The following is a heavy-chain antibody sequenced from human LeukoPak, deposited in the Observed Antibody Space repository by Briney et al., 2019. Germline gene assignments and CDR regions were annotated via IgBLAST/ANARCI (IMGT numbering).Heavy chain of an antibody. V-gene: IGHV4-61*02. CDR3: ARVVASTSIDS. Sequence: SETLSLTCTVSGGSISSGSYYWSWIRQPAGKGLEWIGRIYTSGSTNYNPSLKSRVTLSVDPSKNRFSLKLTSVTAADTAIYYCARVVASTSIDSWGQGTLVTVSS. CDR1: GGSISSGSYY. D-gene: IGHD2-15*01. J-gene: IGHJ4*02. CDR2: IYTSGST.